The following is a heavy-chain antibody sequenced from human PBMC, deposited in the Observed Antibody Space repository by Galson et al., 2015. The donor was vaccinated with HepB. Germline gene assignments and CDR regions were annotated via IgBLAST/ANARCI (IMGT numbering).Heavy chain of an antibody. CDR2: ISYDGSNK. CDR3: AGDYYDILTGWNYHMDV. J-gene: IGHJ6*03. CDR1: GFTFRNAW. D-gene: IGHD3-9*01. V-gene: IGHV3-30*03. Sequence: SLRLSCAASGFTFRNAWMSWVRQAPGKGLEWVAVISYDGSNKYYADSVKGRFTISRDNSKNTLYLQMNSLRAEDTAVYYCAGDYYDILTGWNYHMDVWGKGTTVTVSS.